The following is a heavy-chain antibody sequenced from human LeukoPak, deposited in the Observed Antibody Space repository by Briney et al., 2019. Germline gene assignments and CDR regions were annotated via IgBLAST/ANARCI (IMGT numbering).Heavy chain of an antibody. D-gene: IGHD6-13*01. Sequence: SGGSLRLSCAASGFTFSSYGMTWVRQAPGKGLEWVSYISSSSSTIYYADSVKGRFTISRDNAKNSLYLQLNSLRAEDTAVYYCARAGPSSSWHQFDYWGQGTLVTVSS. CDR1: GFTFSSYG. CDR3: ARAGPSSSWHQFDY. J-gene: IGHJ4*02. V-gene: IGHV3-48*01. CDR2: ISSSSSTI.